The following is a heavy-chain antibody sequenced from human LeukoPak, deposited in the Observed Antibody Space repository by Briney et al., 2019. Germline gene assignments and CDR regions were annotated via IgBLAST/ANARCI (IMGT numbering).Heavy chain of an antibody. Sequence: GASVKVSCKASGYTFTSYGISWVRQAPGQGLEWMGWISAYNGNTNYAQKLQGRVTMTTDTSTSTACMELRSLRSDDTAVYHCARDFLSKQWLVRSDYWGQGTLVTVSS. CDR3: ARDFLSKQWLVRSDY. CDR2: ISAYNGNT. J-gene: IGHJ4*02. D-gene: IGHD6-19*01. V-gene: IGHV1-18*01. CDR1: GYTFTSYG.